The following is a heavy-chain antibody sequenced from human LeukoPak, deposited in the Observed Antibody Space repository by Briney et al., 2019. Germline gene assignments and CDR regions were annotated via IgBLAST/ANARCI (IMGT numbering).Heavy chain of an antibody. Sequence: GWSLRHSCTVSGLTLSNNSMSGVRQAPSKGLEGVSFIYSDNTHYQDSVKRRFTISKDNSKNTLYLQMTSLRAEDTAVYSCARRNHYESKDIDYWGQGTLVTVSS. D-gene: IGHD3-22*01. CDR3: ARRNHYESKDIDY. CDR1: GLTLSNNS. CDR2: IYSDNT. V-gene: IGHV3-53*01. J-gene: IGHJ4*02.